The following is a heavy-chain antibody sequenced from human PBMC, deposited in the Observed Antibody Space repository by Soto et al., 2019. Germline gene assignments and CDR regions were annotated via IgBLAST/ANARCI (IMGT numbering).Heavy chain of an antibody. D-gene: IGHD3-10*01. CDR1: GGSISSGGYY. J-gene: IGHJ6*03. Sequence: SETLSLTCTVSGGSISSGGYYWSWIRQHPGKGLEWIGYIYYSGSTYYNPSLKSRVTISVDTSKNQFSLKLSSVTAADTAVYYCARVWFGELFNYYMDVWGKGTTVTVSS. V-gene: IGHV4-31*03. CDR2: IYYSGST. CDR3: ARVWFGELFNYYMDV.